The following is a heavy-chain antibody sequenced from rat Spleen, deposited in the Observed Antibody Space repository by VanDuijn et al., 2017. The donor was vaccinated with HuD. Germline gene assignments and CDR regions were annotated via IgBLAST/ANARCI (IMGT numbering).Heavy chain of an antibody. CDR2: ISTSGGST. D-gene: IGHD1-10*01. V-gene: IGHV5-25*01. J-gene: IGHJ2*01. CDR1: GFTFSNYD. CDR3: ARRGTTLGYFDY. Sequence: EVQLVESGGGLVQPGRSLKLSCAASGFTFSNYDMAWVRQAPTKGLEWVASISTSGGSTYYRDSVKGRFTVSRDNAKSTLYLQMDSLRSEDTATYYCARRGTTLGYFDYWGQGVMVTVSS.